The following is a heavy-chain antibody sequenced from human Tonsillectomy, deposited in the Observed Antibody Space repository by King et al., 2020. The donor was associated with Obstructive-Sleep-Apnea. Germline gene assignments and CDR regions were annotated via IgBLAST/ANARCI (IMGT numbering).Heavy chain of an antibody. CDR2: IYPGDSDT. CDR1: GYSFTDYC. Sequence: QLVQSGAEVKKPGESLKISCQISGYSFTDYCSGCVRQMPGKGLEWMGIIYPGDSDTRYSPSFQGQVTISADTSISTAYLQWSRLKASDTAMYYCARRERAVAGHFDYWGQGTLVTVSS. D-gene: IGHD6-19*01. J-gene: IGHJ4*02. V-gene: IGHV5-51*01. CDR3: ARRERAVAGHFDY.